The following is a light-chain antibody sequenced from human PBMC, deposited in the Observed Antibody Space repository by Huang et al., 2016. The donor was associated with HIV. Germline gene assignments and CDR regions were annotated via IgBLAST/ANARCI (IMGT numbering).Light chain of an antibody. CDR1: QSISSD. CDR3: QQYNNWPYT. V-gene: IGKV3-15*01. CDR2: GAS. J-gene: IGKJ2*01. Sequence: EIVMTQSPATLSVSPGERATLSCKASQSISSDLAWYQQKPGQPPRLLIHGASTRATGIPARFSGSGSGTGFTLTISSLQSEDFAGYHCQQYNNWPYTFGQGTKLEIK.